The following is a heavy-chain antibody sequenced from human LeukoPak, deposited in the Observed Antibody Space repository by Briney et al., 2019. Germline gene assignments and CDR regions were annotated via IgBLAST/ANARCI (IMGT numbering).Heavy chain of an antibody. J-gene: IGHJ4*02. V-gene: IGHV3-23*01. CDR1: GFTFSSYA. CDR2: ISGSGGST. D-gene: IGHD3-16*01. Sequence: GGSLRLSCAASGFTFSSYAMSWVRQAPGKGLEWVSAISGSGGSTYYADSVKGRFTISRDNAKNSLYLQMNSLRAEDTALYYCAKAKDPYGSAYDYWGQGTLVTVSS. CDR3: AKAKDPYGSAYDY.